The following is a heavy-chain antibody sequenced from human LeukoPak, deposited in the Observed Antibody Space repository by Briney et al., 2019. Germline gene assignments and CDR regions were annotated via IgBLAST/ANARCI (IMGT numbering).Heavy chain of an antibody. J-gene: IGHJ4*02. D-gene: IGHD2-21*02. V-gene: IGHV3-53*01. CDR3: ARGVRAGVTAPKD. CDR2: IYSGGST. Sequence: GGSLRLSCAASGFTVSSNYMSWVRQAPGKGLEWVSVIYSGGSTYYADSVKGRFTISRDNSKSTLSLQMNSLRAEDTAVYYCARGVRAGVTAPKDWGQGTLVTVSS. CDR1: GFTVSSNY.